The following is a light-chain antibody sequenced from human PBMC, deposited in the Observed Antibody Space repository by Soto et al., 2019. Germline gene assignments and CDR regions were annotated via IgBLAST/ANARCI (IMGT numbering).Light chain of an antibody. J-gene: IGLJ2*01. Sequence: ALTQPASISGSPGQSITISCTGTNSDVGGYNYVSWYQQYPGKAPKLMIYDVDNRPSGVSYRFSGSKSGKTASLTISGLQAEDEADYYCSSYTTSSTVVFGGGTKLTVL. CDR2: DVD. V-gene: IGLV2-14*01. CDR3: SSYTTSSTVV. CDR1: NSDVGGYNY.